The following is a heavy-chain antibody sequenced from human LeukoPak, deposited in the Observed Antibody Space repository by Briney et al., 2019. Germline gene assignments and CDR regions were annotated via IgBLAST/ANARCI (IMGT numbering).Heavy chain of an antibody. V-gene: IGHV4-39*07. Sequence: SETLSLTCTVSGDSINSGNYYWSWIRQPPGKGLEWIGEINHSGSTNYNPSLKSRVTISVDTSKNQFSLKLSSVTAADTAVYYCARGHSSSWYGLRAHYFDYWGQGTLVTVSS. D-gene: IGHD6-13*01. CDR3: ARGHSSSWYGLRAHYFDY. J-gene: IGHJ4*02. CDR2: INHSGST. CDR1: GDSINSGNYY.